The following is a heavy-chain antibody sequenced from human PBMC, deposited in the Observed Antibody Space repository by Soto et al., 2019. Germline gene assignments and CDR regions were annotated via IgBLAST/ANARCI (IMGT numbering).Heavy chain of an antibody. J-gene: IGHJ6*02. D-gene: IGHD1-1*01. V-gene: IGHV4-59*08. Sequence: QVQQQESGPGLVKPSETLSLTCTVSSDSSITHNWSWIRQTPGKGLEWIGYIYKTGGTSYNPSLKTRVSISMDTSTNQLSLKLSSVTAADTAVYYCVRQGIVNVHGLVDVWGQGTTVTVSS. CDR3: VRQGIVNVHGLVDV. CDR1: SDSSITHN. CDR2: IYKTGGT.